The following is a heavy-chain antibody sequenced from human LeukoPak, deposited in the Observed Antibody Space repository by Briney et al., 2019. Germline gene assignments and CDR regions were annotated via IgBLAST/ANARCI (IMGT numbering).Heavy chain of an antibody. D-gene: IGHD1-26*01. CDR2: IKQDGSNN. V-gene: IGHV3-7*01. CDR3: ASAPYSGSYRNY. CDR1: GFAFSTSS. J-gene: IGHJ4*02. Sequence: GRSLRLSFGASGFAFSTSSMTWVRQAPGKGLEWVANIKQDGSNNYYLDSVEGRFTISRDNAKNSLYLQMNSLRAEDTAVYYCASAPYSGSYRNYWGQGTLVTVSS.